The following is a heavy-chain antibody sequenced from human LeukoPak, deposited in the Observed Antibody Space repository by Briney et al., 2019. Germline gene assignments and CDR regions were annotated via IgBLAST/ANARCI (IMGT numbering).Heavy chain of an antibody. V-gene: IGHV4-39*01. CDR2: IYYSGST. J-gene: IGHJ5*02. D-gene: IGHD5-18*01. CDR3: ASHSGYSYGLSWSDP. Sequence: KPSETLSLTCTVSGGSISSSSYYWGWIRQPPGKGLEWIGSIYYSGSTYYNPSLKSRVTISVDTSKNQFSLKLSSVTAADTAVYYCASHSGYSYGLSWSDPWGQGTLVTVSS. CDR1: GGSISSSSYY.